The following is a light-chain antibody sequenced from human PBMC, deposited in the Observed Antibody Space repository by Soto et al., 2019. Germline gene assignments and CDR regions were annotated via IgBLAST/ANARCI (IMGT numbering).Light chain of an antibody. Sequence: DIQMTQSPSSLSASVGDRVTITCRASQSISSYLSWYQQKPGKAPKLLIYAASSLQSGVPSRFTGSGSGTDFTLTIISLQPEDFATYYCQQSYITPWTFGQGTKVEIK. CDR1: QSISSY. V-gene: IGKV1-39*01. CDR2: AAS. J-gene: IGKJ1*01. CDR3: QQSYITPWT.